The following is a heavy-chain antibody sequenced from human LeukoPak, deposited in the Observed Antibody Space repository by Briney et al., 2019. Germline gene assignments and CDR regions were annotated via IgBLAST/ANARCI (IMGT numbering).Heavy chain of an antibody. CDR3: ARDMSHWVGATGY. D-gene: IGHD1-26*01. Sequence: ASVKVSCKASGYTFTGYYMHWVRQAPGQGLEWMGWINPNSGGTNYAQTFQGRVTMTRDTSISTAYMELSRLRSDDTAVYYCARDMSHWVGATGYWGQGTLVTVSS. CDR1: GYTFTGYY. CDR2: INPNSGGT. V-gene: IGHV1-2*02. J-gene: IGHJ4*02.